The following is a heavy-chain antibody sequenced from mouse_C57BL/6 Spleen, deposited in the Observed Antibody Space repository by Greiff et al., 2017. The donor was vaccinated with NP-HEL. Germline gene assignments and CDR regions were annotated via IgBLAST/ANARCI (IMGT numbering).Heavy chain of an antibody. V-gene: IGHV1-61*01. CDR2: IYPSDSET. CDR3: ARRVDYGSSYRYFDV. CDR1: GYTFTSYW. Sequence: QVQLQQPGAELVRPGSSVKLSCKASGYTFTSYWMDWVKQRPGQGLEWIGNIYPSDSETHYNQKFKDKATLTVDKSSSTAYMQLSSLTSADSAVYYCARRVDYGSSYRYFDVWGTGTTVTVSS. J-gene: IGHJ1*03. D-gene: IGHD1-1*01.